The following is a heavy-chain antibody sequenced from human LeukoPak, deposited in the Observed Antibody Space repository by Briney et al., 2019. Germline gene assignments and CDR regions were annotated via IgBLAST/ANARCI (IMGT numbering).Heavy chain of an antibody. CDR2: INANSGGT. D-gene: IGHD7-27*01. V-gene: IGHV1-2*06. J-gene: IGHJ4*02. CDR3: ARDLSSTSNWELDS. Sequence: GPSAKVSCKASGYTFSGYFIHWVRQAAGQGLDWMGRINANSGGTEYAQNFQGRVTMPRDTSISTASMELSRLTSDDTAVYYCARDLSSTSNWELDSWGQGTLVTVSS. CDR1: GYTFSGYF.